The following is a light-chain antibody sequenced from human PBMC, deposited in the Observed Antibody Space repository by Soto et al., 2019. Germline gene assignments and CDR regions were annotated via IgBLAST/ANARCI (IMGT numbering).Light chain of an antibody. CDR3: QQSYSTPLT. J-gene: IGKJ4*01. CDR1: QSISSY. Sequence: DIQITQSPSSLSASGGDRVTITCRASQSISSYLNWYQQKPGKAPKLLIYAASSLQSGVPSRFSGSGSGTVFTLTISSLQPEDFATYYCQQSYSTPLTFGGGTKVEIK. V-gene: IGKV1-39*01. CDR2: AAS.